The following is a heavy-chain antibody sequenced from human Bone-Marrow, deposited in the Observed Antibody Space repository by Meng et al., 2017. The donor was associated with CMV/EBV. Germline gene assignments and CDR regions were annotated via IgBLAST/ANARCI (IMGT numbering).Heavy chain of an antibody. J-gene: IGHJ4*02. CDR2: IYYSGST. CDR3: AREGGGNLDY. D-gene: IGHD3-16*01. Sequence: SETLSLTCTVSGGSISRSSYYWGWIRQPPGKGLEWIGGIYYSGSTYYNPSLKSRVTISLDTSKNQFSLKLTSVTAADTAVYYCAREGGGNLDYWGQGTLVTVSS. CDR1: GGSISRSSYY. V-gene: IGHV4-39*07.